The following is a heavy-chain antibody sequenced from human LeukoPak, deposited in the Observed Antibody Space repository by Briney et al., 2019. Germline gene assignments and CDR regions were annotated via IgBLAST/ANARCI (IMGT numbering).Heavy chain of an antibody. J-gene: IGHJ4*02. Sequence: PGGSLRLSCAASGFTLSRYWMSWVRQAPGKGLEWVANIKQDGSEKYYVDSVKGRFTISRDNAKNSLYLQMNSLRAEDTAAYYCARGLCGGDCYSDWGQGTLVTVSS. V-gene: IGHV3-7*02. D-gene: IGHD2-21*02. CDR1: GFTLSRYW. CDR2: IKQDGSEK. CDR3: ARGLCGGDCYSD.